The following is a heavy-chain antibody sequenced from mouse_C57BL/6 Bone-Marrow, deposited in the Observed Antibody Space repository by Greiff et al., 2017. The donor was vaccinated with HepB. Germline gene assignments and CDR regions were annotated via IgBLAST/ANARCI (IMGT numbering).Heavy chain of an antibody. Sequence: EVNVVESGGGLVQPGGSLSLSCAASGFTFTDYYMSWVRQPPGKALEWLGFIRNKANGYTTEYSASVKGRFTISRDNSQSILYLQMNALRAEDSATYYCARLRWLLPYFDYWGQGTTRTVSS. D-gene: IGHD2-3*01. CDR1: GFTFTDYY. J-gene: IGHJ2*01. CDR3: ARLRWLLPYFDY. V-gene: IGHV7-3*01. CDR2: IRNKANGYTT.